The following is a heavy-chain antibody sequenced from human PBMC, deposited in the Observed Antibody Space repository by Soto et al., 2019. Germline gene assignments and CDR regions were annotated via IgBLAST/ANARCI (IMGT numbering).Heavy chain of an antibody. CDR2: INPNSGGT. V-gene: IGHV1-2*02. CDR1: GYTFTGYY. CDR3: ARENYYDSSGPIDY. Sequence: QVQLVQSGAEVKKPGASVKVSCKASGYTFTGYYMHWVRQAPGQGLEWMGWINPNSGGTNYAQKCQCRVTMTRDTSISTAYMELSRLRSDDTAVYYCARENYYDSSGPIDYWGQGTLVTVSS. J-gene: IGHJ4*02. D-gene: IGHD3-22*01.